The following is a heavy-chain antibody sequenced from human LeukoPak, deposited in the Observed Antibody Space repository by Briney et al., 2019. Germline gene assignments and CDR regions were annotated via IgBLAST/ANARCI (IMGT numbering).Heavy chain of an antibody. Sequence: PGGSLRLSCAASGFSFSSYGMHWDRQAPGKGLEWVAFIRYDGSNEYYADSVKGRFTISRDNSKNTLYLQMNSLRAEDTAVYYCAKLLTGGYSYGQNDCWGQGTLVTVSS. CDR2: IRYDGSNE. CDR3: AKLLTGGYSYGQNDC. CDR1: GFSFSSYG. J-gene: IGHJ4*02. D-gene: IGHD5-18*01. V-gene: IGHV3-30*02.